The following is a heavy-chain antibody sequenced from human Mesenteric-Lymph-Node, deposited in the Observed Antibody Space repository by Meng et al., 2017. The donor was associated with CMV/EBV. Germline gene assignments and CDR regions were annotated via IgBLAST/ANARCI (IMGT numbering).Heavy chain of an antibody. CDR3: ARARSNWNDNWFDP. J-gene: IGHJ5*02. D-gene: IGHD1-1*01. CDR1: GFTFSNYW. CDR2: ISDDGAHT. Sequence: GGSLRLSCAASGFTFSNYWMHWVRQAPGKGLVWVSRISDDGAHTTYADSVKGRFTISRDNAKNTLYLQMNSLRAEDTAVYYCARARSNWNDNWFDPWGQGTLVTVSS. V-gene: IGHV3-74*01.